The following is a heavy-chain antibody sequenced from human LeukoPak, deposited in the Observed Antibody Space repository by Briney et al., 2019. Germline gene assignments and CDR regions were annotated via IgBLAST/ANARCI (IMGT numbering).Heavy chain of an antibody. CDR1: GFTFSSYS. V-gene: IGHV3-21*01. Sequence: PGGSLRLSCAASGFTFSSYSMNWVRQAPGKGLEWVSSISSSSSYIYYADSVKGRFTISRDNAKNSLYQQMNSLRAEDTAVYYCARVDVDTAMPGFDYWGQGTLVTVSS. CDR2: ISSSSSYI. CDR3: ARVDVDTAMPGFDY. D-gene: IGHD5-18*01. J-gene: IGHJ4*02.